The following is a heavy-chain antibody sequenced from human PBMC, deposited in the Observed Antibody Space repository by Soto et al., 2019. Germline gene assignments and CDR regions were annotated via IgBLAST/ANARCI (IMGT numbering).Heavy chain of an antibody. Sequence: GGSLRLSCEASGFTFSDYAMSWVRHSPGKGLEWVSAITGSGDDTYHADSVKGRFTISRDNTKITLYLQMDSLKADDTVMYYCAKGSASGRPYYFDYWGQGSLVTVSS. V-gene: IGHV3-23*01. CDR1: GFTFSDYA. CDR3: AKGSASGRPYYFDY. J-gene: IGHJ4*02. CDR2: ITGSGDDT. D-gene: IGHD1-26*01.